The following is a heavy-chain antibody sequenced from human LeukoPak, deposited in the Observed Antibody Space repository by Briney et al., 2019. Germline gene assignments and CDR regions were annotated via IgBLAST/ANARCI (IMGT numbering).Heavy chain of an antibody. J-gene: IGHJ3*02. V-gene: IGHV1-2*02. D-gene: IGHD3-10*01. CDR2: INPNSGGT. CDR1: GYTFTGYY. CDR3: ATLTNYYYGTTVTDAFDI. Sequence: GASVKVSCKASGYTFTGYYMHWVRQAPGQGLEWMGWINPNSGGTNYAQKFQGRVTMTRDTSISTAYMELSRLKSDDTAVYYCATLTNYYYGTTVTDAFDIWGQGTMVTVSS.